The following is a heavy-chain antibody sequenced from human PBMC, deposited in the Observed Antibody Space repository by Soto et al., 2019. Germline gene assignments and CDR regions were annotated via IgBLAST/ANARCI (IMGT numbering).Heavy chain of an antibody. CDR3: AKFRQEYYYDSSGYFDY. CDR1: GFTFSSYA. CDR2: ISGSGGST. D-gene: IGHD3-22*01. J-gene: IGHJ4*02. V-gene: IGHV3-23*01. Sequence: GESLKISCAASGFTFSSYAMSWVRQAPGKGLEWVSAISGSGGSTYYADSVKGRFTISRDNSKNTLYLQMNSLRAEDTAVYYCAKFRQEYYYDSSGYFDYWGQGTLVTVSS.